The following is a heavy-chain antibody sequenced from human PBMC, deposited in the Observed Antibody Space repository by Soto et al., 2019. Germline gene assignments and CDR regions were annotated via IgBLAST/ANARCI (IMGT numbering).Heavy chain of an antibody. J-gene: IGHJ6*03. CDR2: IWYDGSNK. Sequence: PGGSLRLSGAASGLTFSSYGMHWVRQAPGKGLEWVAVIWYDGSNKYYADSVKGRFTISRDNSKNTLYLQMNSLRAEDTAVYYCARYCSGGSCRLRGYYYYMDVWAKGTTVTVSS. CDR1: GLTFSSYG. CDR3: ARYCSGGSCRLRGYYYYMDV. V-gene: IGHV3-33*01. D-gene: IGHD2-15*01.